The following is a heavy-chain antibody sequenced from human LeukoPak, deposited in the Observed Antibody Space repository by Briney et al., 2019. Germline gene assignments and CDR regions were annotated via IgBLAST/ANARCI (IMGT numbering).Heavy chain of an antibody. Sequence: GGSLRLSCAASGFTFSSYWMHWARQAPGKGLVWVSRINSDGSSTSYADSVKGRFTISRDNAKNTLYLQMNSLRAEDTAVYYCARGGYSYGSDAFDIWGQGTMVTVSS. V-gene: IGHV3-74*01. CDR1: GFTFSSYW. D-gene: IGHD5-18*01. CDR3: ARGGYSYGSDAFDI. J-gene: IGHJ3*02. CDR2: INSDGSST.